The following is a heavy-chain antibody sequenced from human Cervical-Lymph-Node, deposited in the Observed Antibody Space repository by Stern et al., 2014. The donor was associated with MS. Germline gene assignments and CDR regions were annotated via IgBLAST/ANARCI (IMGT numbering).Heavy chain of an antibody. CDR1: GGPIGSYY. J-gene: IGHJ6*02. CDR3: TRKSSNSPYYYAMDV. V-gene: IGHV4-59*01. D-gene: IGHD4-11*01. CDR2: IYYSGTT. Sequence: QLQLQESGPGLVKPSETLSLTCTISGGPIGSYYWNWIRQPPGKGLEWIGYIYYSGTTNLNPSLKSRVTMSIDTTKKQFSLEVVSVTAADTAVYYCTRKSSNSPYYYAMDVWGPGTTVTVSS.